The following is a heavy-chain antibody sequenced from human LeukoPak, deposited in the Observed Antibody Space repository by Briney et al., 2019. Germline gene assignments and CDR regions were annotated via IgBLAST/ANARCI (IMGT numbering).Heavy chain of an antibody. Sequence: GGSLRLSCAASGFTFSKHGMTWVRQAPGKGLEWVSAISGSGGSTYYADSVKGRFTISRDNSKNTLYLQMNSLRAEDTAVYYCAKDPGSGGYRPPDYWGQGTLVTVSS. D-gene: IGHD5-24*01. CDR2: ISGSGGST. CDR3: AKDPGSGGYRPPDY. V-gene: IGHV3-23*01. J-gene: IGHJ4*02. CDR1: GFTFSKHG.